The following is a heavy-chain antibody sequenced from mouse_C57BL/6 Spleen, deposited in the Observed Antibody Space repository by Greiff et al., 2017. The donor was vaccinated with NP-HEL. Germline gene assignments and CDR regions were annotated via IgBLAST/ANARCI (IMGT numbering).Heavy chain of an antibody. CDR2: ISDGGSYT. Sequence: EVQRVESGGGLVKPGGSLKLSCAASGFTFSSYAMSWVRQTPEKRLEWVATISDGGSYTYYPDNVKGRFTISRDNAKNNLYLQMSHLKSEDTAMYYCARYYGSSLDYWGQGTTLTVSS. V-gene: IGHV5-4*01. D-gene: IGHD1-1*01. CDR3: ARYYGSSLDY. CDR1: GFTFSSYA. J-gene: IGHJ2*01.